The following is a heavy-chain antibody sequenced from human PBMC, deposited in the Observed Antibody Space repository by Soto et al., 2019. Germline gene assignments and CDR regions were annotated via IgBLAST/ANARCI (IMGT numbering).Heavy chain of an antibody. J-gene: IGHJ4*02. D-gene: IGHD1-1*01. CDR2: IYHTGST. V-gene: IGHV4-31*03. CDR1: GGSISTVGHY. CDR3: ARATGTLRSRNCDY. Sequence: SETLSLTCSVSGGSISTVGHYWTWIRQPSGKGLEWIGSIYHTGSTYYSKSLRSRLTISVDTSKSQFSLRLSSVTAADTAVYYCARATGTLRSRNCDYWGQGSLVTVSS.